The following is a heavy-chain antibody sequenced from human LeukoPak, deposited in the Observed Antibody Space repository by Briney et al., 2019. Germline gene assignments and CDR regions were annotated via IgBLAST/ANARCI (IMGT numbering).Heavy chain of an antibody. CDR1: GGSISSYY. Sequence: PSETLSLTCTVSGGSISSYYWSWIRQPPGKGLEWIGYIYYSGSTNYNPSLKSRVTISVDTSKNQFSLKLSSVTAADTAVYYCARPSWNYYYMDVWSKGTTVTVSS. CDR3: ARPSWNYYYMDV. V-gene: IGHV4-59*01. J-gene: IGHJ6*03. D-gene: IGHD6-13*01. CDR2: IYYSGST.